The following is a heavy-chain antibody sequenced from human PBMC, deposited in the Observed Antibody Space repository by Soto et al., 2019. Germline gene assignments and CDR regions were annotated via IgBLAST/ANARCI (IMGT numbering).Heavy chain of an antibody. V-gene: IGHV5-51*01. CDR1: GYSFTSYW. Sequence: GESLKISCKGSGYSFTSYWIVRVLQMPGKGLEWMGIIYPGDSDTRYSPSFQGQVTISADKSISTAYLQWSSLKASDTAMYYCARMGFEWLYPQLYGMDVWGQGTTVTVSS. J-gene: IGHJ6*02. CDR3: ARMGFEWLYPQLYGMDV. CDR2: IYPGDSDT. D-gene: IGHD3-3*01.